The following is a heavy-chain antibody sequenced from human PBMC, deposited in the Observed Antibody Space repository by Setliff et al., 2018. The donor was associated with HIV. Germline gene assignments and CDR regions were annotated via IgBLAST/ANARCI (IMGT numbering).Heavy chain of an antibody. J-gene: IGHJ5*02. V-gene: IGHV1-3*04. CDR1: GYTFTRNA. Sequence: ASVKVSCKASGYTFTRNAMHWVRQAPGQRLEWMGWINTVNGNTKYSQKFQGRVTITRDTSASTVYMELSGLRSGDTDVYYCAGDLNSGDYPHWFDPWGQGTLVTVSS. CDR2: INTVNGNT. D-gene: IGHD4-17*01. CDR3: AGDLNSGDYPHWFDP.